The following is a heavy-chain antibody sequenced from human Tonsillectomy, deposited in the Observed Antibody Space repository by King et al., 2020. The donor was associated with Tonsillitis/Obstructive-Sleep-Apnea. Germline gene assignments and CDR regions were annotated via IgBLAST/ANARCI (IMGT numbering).Heavy chain of an antibody. J-gene: IGHJ6*03. D-gene: IGHD2-15*01. CDR2: IKSRSDGGTT. V-gene: IGHV3-15*01. Sequence: VQLVASGGNLVKPGGSLRLSCAASGFTFRNAWMSWVRQAPGGGLEWVGRIKSRSDGGTTDYAAPVESRFTISRDDSRNTLYLQMNSLKTEDTGVYYCTTVRGSSGRILAIRPKYNYYLDVGGKGTTATVSS. CDR3: TTVRGSSGRILAIRPKYNYYLDV. CDR1: GFTFRNAW.